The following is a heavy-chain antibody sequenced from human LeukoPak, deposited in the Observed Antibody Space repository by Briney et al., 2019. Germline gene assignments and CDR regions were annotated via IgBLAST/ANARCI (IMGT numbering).Heavy chain of an antibody. CDR3: ARAPSEVGGYYPEYFRH. Sequence: PGGSLRLSCEASGFTFSRDWMHWVRHAPGKGLVWVSRIKSDGKTNYAESVKGRVTISRDNAKNTVSLQMDSLRAEDTGVYYCARAPSEVGGYYPEYFRHWGQGTLVTVFS. V-gene: IGHV3-74*01. D-gene: IGHD3-22*01. CDR2: IKSDGKT. CDR1: GFTFSRDW. J-gene: IGHJ1*01.